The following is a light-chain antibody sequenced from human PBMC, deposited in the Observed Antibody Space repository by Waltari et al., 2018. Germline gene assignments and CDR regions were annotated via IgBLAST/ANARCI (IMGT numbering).Light chain of an antibody. CDR3: AAWDDGLNGWV. Sequence: QSVLTQPPSASGSPGQRVTISCSGSGSNTGSNTVNWYQQIPGMAPKLLIYTNSQRPSGVPDRFSGSKSGTSGFLAISGLQSEDEADYYCAAWDDGLNGWVFGGRTKVTVL. CDR1: GSNTGSNT. CDR2: TNS. V-gene: IGLV1-44*01. J-gene: IGLJ3*02.